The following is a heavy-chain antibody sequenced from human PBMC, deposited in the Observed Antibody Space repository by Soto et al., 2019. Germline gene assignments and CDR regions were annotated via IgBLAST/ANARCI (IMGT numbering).Heavy chain of an antibody. CDR1: GYSFTTYW. V-gene: IGHV5-51*01. CDR2: IYPGDSDT. CDR3: ARVPTVYSSGWPLGWFDP. D-gene: IGHD6-19*01. Sequence: GESLKISCKASGYSFTTYWIGWVRQMPGKGLEWMGIIYPGDSDTRYSPSFQGQVTISADKSISTAYLQWSSLKASDTAMYYCARVPTVYSSGWPLGWFDPWGQGTLVTVSS. J-gene: IGHJ5*02.